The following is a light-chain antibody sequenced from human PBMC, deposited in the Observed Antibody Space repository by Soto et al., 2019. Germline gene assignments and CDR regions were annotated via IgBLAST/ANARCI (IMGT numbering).Light chain of an antibody. CDR1: SSNLGAGYD. CDR3: QSYDSSLSGFDV. CDR2: ANS. V-gene: IGLV1-40*01. J-gene: IGLJ1*01. Sequence: QSVLTQPPSVSGAPGQRVTISCTGSSSNLGAGYDVHWYQQLPGRAPKLLIYANSNRPSGVPDRFSGSRSGASASLAITGLQAEDEADYSCQSYDSSLSGFDVFGTGTKVTVL.